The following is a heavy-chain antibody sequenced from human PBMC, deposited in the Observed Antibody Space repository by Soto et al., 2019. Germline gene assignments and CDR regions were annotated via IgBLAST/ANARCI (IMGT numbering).Heavy chain of an antibody. CDR3: AREMAGLGGEYDY. CDR1: GYTFTKYG. Sequence: QVQLVQSGAEVKNPGASVKVSCKTSGYTFTKYGVGWVRQAPGQGLEWMGWISGSSGNANYAEKVQGKITLTTDTSTSTAFIELPSLRSDHPAVYYCAREMAGLGGEYDYWGQGTLVTVSS. V-gene: IGHV1-18*01. CDR2: ISGSSGNA. J-gene: IGHJ4*02. D-gene: IGHD3-16*01.